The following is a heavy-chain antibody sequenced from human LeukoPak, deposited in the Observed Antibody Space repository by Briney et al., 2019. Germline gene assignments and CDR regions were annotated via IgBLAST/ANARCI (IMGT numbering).Heavy chain of an antibody. D-gene: IGHD1-26*01. Sequence: SQTLSLICAISGDSVSSNSAAWNWIRQSPSRGLEWLGRTYHRSKWYNDYALSVKSRISVNPDTPKNQFSLQLNSVTPEDTAVYYCARSGSYNFDYWGQGTLVTISS. CDR1: GDSVSSNSAA. CDR3: ARSGSYNFDY. J-gene: IGHJ4*02. CDR2: TYHRSKWYN. V-gene: IGHV6-1*01.